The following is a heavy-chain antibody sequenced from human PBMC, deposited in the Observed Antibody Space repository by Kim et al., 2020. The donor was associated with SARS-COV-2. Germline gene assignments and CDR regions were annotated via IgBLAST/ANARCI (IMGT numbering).Heavy chain of an antibody. Sequence: TDYAAPVKGRFTISRDDSKNTLYLQMNSLKTEDTAVYYCTTETLSLFWDYWGQGTLVTVSS. CDR3: TTETLSLFWDY. D-gene: IGHD3-3*01. CDR2: T. V-gene: IGHV3-15*01. J-gene: IGHJ4*02.